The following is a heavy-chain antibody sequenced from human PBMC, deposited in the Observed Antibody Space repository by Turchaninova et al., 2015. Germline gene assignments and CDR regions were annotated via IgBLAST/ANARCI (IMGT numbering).Heavy chain of an antibody. V-gene: IGHV1-2*06. Sequence: QVLLVQSGAEVKKPGASVKVSCKASGYTFTDYYMHWVRQAPGQGLEWMGRINPNSGGTNYAQNFQGRVIMTRETSISNAYMELTNSDDTAVYYCARESLYCSSGSCYSGYYYFGRDVWGQGTTVTVSS. D-gene: IGHD2-15*01. CDR3: ARESLYCSSGSCYSGYYYFGRDV. J-gene: IGHJ6*02. CDR2: INPNSGGT. CDR1: GYTFTDYY.